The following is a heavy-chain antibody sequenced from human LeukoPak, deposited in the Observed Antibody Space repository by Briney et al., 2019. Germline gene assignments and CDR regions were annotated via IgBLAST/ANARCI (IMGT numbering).Heavy chain of an antibody. CDR3: ARDKGPHWVD. CDR1: VFTVSSSY. J-gene: IGHJ4*01. CDR2: IYSGGST. V-gene: IGHV3-53*01. D-gene: IGHD7-27*01. Sequence: GGSLRLSRAASVFTVSSSYMSWVRQASGKGLEWVSVIYSGGSTYYADSVKGRFTISRDNSKNTVYLQMNSLRAEDTALYYCARDKGPHWVDWGHGTLVTVSS.